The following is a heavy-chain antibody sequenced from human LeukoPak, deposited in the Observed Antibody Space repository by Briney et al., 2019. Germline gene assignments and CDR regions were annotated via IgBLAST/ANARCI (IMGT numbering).Heavy chain of an antibody. Sequence: SETLSLTCAVYGGSFSGYYWSWIRQPPGKGLEWIGEINHSGSTNYNPSLKSRVTISVDTSKDQFSLKLSSVTAADTAVYYCARGQVAAAGTPDYWGQGTLVTVSS. J-gene: IGHJ4*02. CDR3: ARGQVAAAGTPDY. D-gene: IGHD6-13*01. CDR1: GGSFSGYY. V-gene: IGHV4-34*01. CDR2: INHSGST.